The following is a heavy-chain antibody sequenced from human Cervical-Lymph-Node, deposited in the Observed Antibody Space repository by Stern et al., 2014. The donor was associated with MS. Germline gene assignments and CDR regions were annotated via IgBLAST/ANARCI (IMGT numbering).Heavy chain of an antibody. J-gene: IGHJ5*02. V-gene: IGHV4-39*01. CDR3: ARGDVGDVNSSIRWGSRRYFDP. Sequence: QVQLQESGPGLVKPSETLSLTCTVSGGSISSTSYYWGWIRQPPGKGLEWIGNINNSGSTYYNPSLKSRVTISVDRSMNQNYPELSSVTAADTAVYYCARGDVGDVNSSIRWGSRRYFDPWGQGTLVTVSS. CDR2: INNSGST. D-gene: IGHD3-16*01. CDR1: GGSISSTSYY.